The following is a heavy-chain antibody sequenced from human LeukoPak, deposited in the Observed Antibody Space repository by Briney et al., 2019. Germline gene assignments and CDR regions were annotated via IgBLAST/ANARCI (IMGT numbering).Heavy chain of an antibody. J-gene: IGHJ4*02. Sequence: PGESLRLSCAASGFTFSSYSMNWVRQAPGKGLEWVSSISSSSSYIYYADSVKGRFTISRDNAKNSLYLQMNSLRAEDPAVYYCARVVGYYYDSSGYIDYWGQGTLVTVPS. D-gene: IGHD3-22*01. CDR1: GFTFSSYS. V-gene: IGHV3-21*01. CDR2: ISSSSSYI. CDR3: ARVVGYYYDSSGYIDY.